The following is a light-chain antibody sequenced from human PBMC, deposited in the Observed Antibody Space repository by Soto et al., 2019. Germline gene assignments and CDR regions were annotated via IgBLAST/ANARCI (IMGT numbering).Light chain of an antibody. CDR1: QSISSY. Sequence: DIQMTQSPSSLSASVGDRVTITCRASQSISSYLNWYQQKPGKAPKLLIYAASSLQSGVPSRFSGSGSGTDFALTINSLQPEDFATIYCQQTYSTPWTFGQGTKVEIK. CDR3: QQTYSTPWT. V-gene: IGKV1-39*01. J-gene: IGKJ1*01. CDR2: AAS.